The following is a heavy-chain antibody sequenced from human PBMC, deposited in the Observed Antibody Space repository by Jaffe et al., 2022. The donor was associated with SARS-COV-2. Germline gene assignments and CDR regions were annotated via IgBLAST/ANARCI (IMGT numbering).Heavy chain of an antibody. Sequence: QVQLQESGPGLVKPSETLSLICSVSGGSMSFYYWSWIRQSPGRGLEWIGDVYHSGSTNYNPSLKSRVTISVDTSSHQFSLRLNSVTAADTAVYYCAREWQQYYFDYWGQGLLVTVSS. CDR3: AREWQQYYFDY. V-gene: IGHV4-59*01. CDR2: VYHSGST. CDR1: GGSMSFYY. J-gene: IGHJ4*02. D-gene: IGHD6-13*01.